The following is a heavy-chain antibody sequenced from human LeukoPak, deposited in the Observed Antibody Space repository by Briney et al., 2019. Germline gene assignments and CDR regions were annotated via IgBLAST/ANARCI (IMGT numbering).Heavy chain of an antibody. CDR3: SRETTSTSWY. V-gene: IGHV4-39*01. D-gene: IGHD6-13*01. CDR1: GGSISSSSYY. Sequence: PSETLSLTCTVPGGSISSSSYYWAWIRQPPGKGLEWIGSIYYSGSTFYSPSLKSRVTLSVDTSKNQFSLKLSSVTAADTAVYFCSRETTSTSWYWGQGTLVTVSS. CDR2: IYYSGST. J-gene: IGHJ4*02.